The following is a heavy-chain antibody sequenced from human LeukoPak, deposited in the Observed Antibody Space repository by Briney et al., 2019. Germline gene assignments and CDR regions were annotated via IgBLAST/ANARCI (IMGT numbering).Heavy chain of an antibody. CDR1: GFTVSSNY. D-gene: IGHD1-26*01. CDR3: AREVVGASHY. Sequence: GGSLRLSCAASGFTVSSNYMSWVRQAPGKGLEWVSVIYSGGSTYYADSVKGRFTISRDNSKNTLYLQMNSLRAEDTAVYYCAREVVGASHYWGQGTLATVSS. J-gene: IGHJ4*02. CDR2: IYSGGST. V-gene: IGHV3-53*01.